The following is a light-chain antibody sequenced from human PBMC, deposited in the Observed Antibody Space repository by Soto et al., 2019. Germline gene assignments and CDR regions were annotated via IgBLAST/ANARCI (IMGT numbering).Light chain of an antibody. CDR2: GNN. J-gene: IGLJ2*01. V-gene: IGLV1-40*01. CDR3: QSYDRSLRGVV. CDR1: SSNIGAGYD. Sequence: QSVLTQPPSVSGAPGQRVTISCTGSSSNIGAGYDVHWYQQLPGTAPKLLIYGNNNRPSGVPDRFSGSKSGTSASLAITGLQAEDEADYYCQSYDRSLRGVVFGGGTQLTVL.